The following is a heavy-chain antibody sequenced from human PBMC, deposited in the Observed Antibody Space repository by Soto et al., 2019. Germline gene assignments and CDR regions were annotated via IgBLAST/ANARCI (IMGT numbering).Heavy chain of an antibody. CDR2: INAGNGDA. D-gene: IGHD3-10*01. CDR3: ARDVRSSIDN. CDR1: GYTFTSYA. V-gene: IGHV1-3*01. J-gene: IGHJ4*02. Sequence: QVQLVQSGAEVKTPGASVNVSCRASGYTFTSYAIHWLRQAPGQGLEWMGWINAGNGDAKYSENFQGRVTVSRDTFASTLYMELNGLRPADTAVYYCARDVRSSIDNWGQGTLVTVSS.